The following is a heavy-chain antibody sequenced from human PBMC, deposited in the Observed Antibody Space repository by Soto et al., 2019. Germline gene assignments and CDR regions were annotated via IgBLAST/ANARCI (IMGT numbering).Heavy chain of an antibody. CDR2: ISCYNGDT. J-gene: IGHJ4*02. D-gene: IGHD2-15*01. CDR1: GYTFTHHG. CDR3: ARAPSNTSGRYQFFDF. V-gene: IGHV1-18*01. Sequence: QVQLVQSGTEVKKPGASVKISCMASGYTFTHHGISWVRQAPGQGPEWMGWISCYNGDTKYAQNVQGRVTLTTDTTATTANMELRSLRSDDTAVYYCARAPSNTSGRYQFFDFWGQGTLVAVSS.